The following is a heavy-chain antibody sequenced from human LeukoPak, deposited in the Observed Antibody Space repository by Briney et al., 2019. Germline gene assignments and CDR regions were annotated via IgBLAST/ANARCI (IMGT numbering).Heavy chain of an antibody. J-gene: IGHJ4*02. Sequence: GESLKISCKGSGYSFTSYWIGWVRQMPGKGLEWMGIIYPGDSDTRSSPSFQGQVTISADKSISTAYLQWSSLKASDTAMYYCARQYDILTGFVDYWGQGTLVTVSS. V-gene: IGHV5-51*01. CDR1: GYSFTSYW. CDR3: ARQYDILTGFVDY. CDR2: IYPGDSDT. D-gene: IGHD3-9*01.